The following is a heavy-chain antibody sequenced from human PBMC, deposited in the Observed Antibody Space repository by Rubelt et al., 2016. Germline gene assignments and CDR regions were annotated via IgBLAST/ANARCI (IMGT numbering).Heavy chain of an antibody. Sequence: QVQMVQSGTEVKEPGASVKVSCKASGYTFTDYYMHWVRQAPGQGLEWMGWISANNGDTDYAQKVQGRVTLTTDKSTSTAYRDWRSLRSDDTAVYYCARAPRSTAAADYWGQGTLVTVSS. D-gene: IGHD6-13*01. CDR2: ISANNGDT. V-gene: IGHV1-18*04. CDR1: GYTFTDYY. CDR3: ARAPRSTAAADY. J-gene: IGHJ4*02.